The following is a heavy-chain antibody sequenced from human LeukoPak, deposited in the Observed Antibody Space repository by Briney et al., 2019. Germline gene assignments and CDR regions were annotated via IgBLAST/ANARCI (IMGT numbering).Heavy chain of an antibody. CDR1: GGSISSGGYY. Sequence: PSETLSLTCTASGGSISSGGYYWSWIRQHPGKGLEWIGYIYYSGSTYYSPSLKSRVTISVDTSKNQFSLKLSSVTAADTAVYYCARATMIVVEVDYWGQGTLVTVSS. CDR3: ARATMIVVEVDY. CDR2: IYYSGST. J-gene: IGHJ4*02. D-gene: IGHD3-22*01. V-gene: IGHV4-31*03.